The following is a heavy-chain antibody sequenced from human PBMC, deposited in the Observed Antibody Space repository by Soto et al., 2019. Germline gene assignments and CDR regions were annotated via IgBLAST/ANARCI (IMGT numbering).Heavy chain of an antibody. Sequence: QELLVESGGGVVQPGRSLRLSCAASGSIFRGYGMHWVRQAPGKGLEWVAIIRFDGSNINYADFVMGRFTISRDNSKNMLYLEMNSLRVEDTAVYYCARDGVGDTVFWGYLDYWGQGTLVTVSS. D-gene: IGHD2-21*02. CDR2: IRFDGSNI. CDR3: ARDGVGDTVFWGYLDY. V-gene: IGHV3-33*01. J-gene: IGHJ4*02. CDR1: GSIFRGYG.